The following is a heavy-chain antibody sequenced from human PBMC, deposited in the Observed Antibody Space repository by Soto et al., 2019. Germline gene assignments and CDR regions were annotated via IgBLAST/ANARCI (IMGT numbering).Heavy chain of an antibody. CDR2: IIPIFGTA. Sequence: QVQLVQSGAEVKKPGSSVKVSCKASGGTFSSYAISWVRQAPGQGLEWMGGIIPIFGTANYAQKFQGRVTITADESTGTAYLELSSLRSEDTAVYYCARGKRDYYDSSGYCPFDYWGQGTLVTVSS. CDR1: GGTFSSYA. CDR3: ARGKRDYYDSSGYCPFDY. D-gene: IGHD3-22*01. J-gene: IGHJ4*02. V-gene: IGHV1-69*12.